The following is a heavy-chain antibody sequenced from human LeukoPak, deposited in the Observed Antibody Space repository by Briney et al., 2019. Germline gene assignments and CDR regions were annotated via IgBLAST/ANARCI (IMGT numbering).Heavy chain of an antibody. Sequence: ASVKVSCKASGYTFTSYYMHWVRQAPGQGLEWMGIISPSGGSTSYAQKFQGRVTMTRDMSTSTVYMELSSLRSEDTAVYYCARGIGDRFRLQHVIDYWGQGTLVTVSS. D-gene: IGHD2-21*02. CDR1: GYTFTSYY. V-gene: IGHV1-46*01. J-gene: IGHJ4*02. CDR2: ISPSGGST. CDR3: ARGIGDRFRLQHVIDY.